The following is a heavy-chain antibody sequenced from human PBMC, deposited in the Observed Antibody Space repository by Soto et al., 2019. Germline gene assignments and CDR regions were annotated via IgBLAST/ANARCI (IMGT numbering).Heavy chain of an antibody. CDR1: GYTFTSYY. J-gene: IGHJ6*03. CDR3: TRASKKRESYYYYMDV. V-gene: IGHV1-46*03. CDR2: INPSAGST. D-gene: IGHD1-1*01. Sequence: ASVKVSCKPSGYTFTSYYMHWVRQAPGQGLEWLGIINPSAGSTTYAQKFQGRVTMTRDTSTSTVYMELSSLRSEDTAVYYCTRASKKRESYYYYMDVWGKGTTVTVSS.